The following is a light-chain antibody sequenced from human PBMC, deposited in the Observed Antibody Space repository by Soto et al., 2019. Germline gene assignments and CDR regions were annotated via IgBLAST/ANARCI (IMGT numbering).Light chain of an antibody. CDR1: QNVATN. J-gene: IGKJ1*01. Sequence: EAVLTQSPATLSVSPGEGATVSCRASQNVATNLAWYQQRPGQAPRLLIYGASKRAIGLPARFSGSGSGTEFTLTITSLQSEDFAVYYCQQYNNWPQTFGQGTKVEIK. CDR3: QQYNNWPQT. CDR2: GAS. V-gene: IGKV3-15*01.